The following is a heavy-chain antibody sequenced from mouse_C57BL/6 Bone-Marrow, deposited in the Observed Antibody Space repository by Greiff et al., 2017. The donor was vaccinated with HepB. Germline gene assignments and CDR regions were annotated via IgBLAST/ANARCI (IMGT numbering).Heavy chain of an antibody. CDR1: GYTFTSYW. CDR3: AIGPYYGSSPFAY. J-gene: IGHJ3*01. D-gene: IGHD1-1*01. Sequence: QVQLKQPGAELVKPGASVKVSCKASGYTFTSYWMHWVKQRPGQGLEWIGRIHPSDSDTNYNQKFKGKATLTVDKSSSTAYMQLSSLTSEDSAVYYCAIGPYYGSSPFAYWGQGTLVTVSA. V-gene: IGHV1-74*01. CDR2: IHPSDSDT.